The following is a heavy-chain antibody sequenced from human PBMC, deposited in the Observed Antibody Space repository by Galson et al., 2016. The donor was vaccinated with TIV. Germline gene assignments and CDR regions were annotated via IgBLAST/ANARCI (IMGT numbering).Heavy chain of an antibody. CDR1: GLSVRSGSFN. CDR3: EREKVGAAYYYDTSGYYHNWLDS. CDR2: IYYSGST. V-gene: IGHV4-61*01. Sequence: SETLSLTCSVSGLSVRSGSFNWSWIRQPPGKGLEWIGYIYYSGSTKYNPSLKSQVTISLDTYKRQFSLNLNSVTAADTAVYYWEREKVGAAYYYDTSGYYHNWLDSWGQGTLVTVTS. J-gene: IGHJ5*01. D-gene: IGHD3-22*01.